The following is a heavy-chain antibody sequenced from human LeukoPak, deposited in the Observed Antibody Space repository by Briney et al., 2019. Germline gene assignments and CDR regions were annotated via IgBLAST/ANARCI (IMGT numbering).Heavy chain of an antibody. V-gene: IGHV1-2*02. J-gene: IGHJ4*02. D-gene: IGHD6-6*01. CDR1: GYTFTSYG. Sequence: GASVKVSCKASGYTFTSYGINWVRQAPGQGLEWMGWINPNSGGTNYAQKFQGRVTMTRDTSISTAYMELSRLRSDDTAVYYCAGGLAARRDYWGQGTLVTVSS. CDR2: INPNSGGT. CDR3: AGGLAARRDY.